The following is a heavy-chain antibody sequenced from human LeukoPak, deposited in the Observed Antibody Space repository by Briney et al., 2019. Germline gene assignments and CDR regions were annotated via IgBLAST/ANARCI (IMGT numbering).Heavy chain of an antibody. D-gene: IGHD6-6*01. CDR1: GFTFSSYW. CDR3: ATHPYSSSPGDI. J-gene: IGHJ3*02. CDR2: ITSDGSST. Sequence: GGSLRLSCAASGFTFSSYWIHWVRQAPGKGLVWVSRITSDGSSTSYADSVKGRFTISRDNAKNTLYLQMNSLRAEDTAVYYCATHPYSSSPGDIWGQGTMVTVSS. V-gene: IGHV3-74*01.